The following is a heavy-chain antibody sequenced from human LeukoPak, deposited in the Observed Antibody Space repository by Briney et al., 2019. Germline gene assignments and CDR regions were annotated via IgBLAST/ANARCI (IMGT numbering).Heavy chain of an antibody. V-gene: IGHV3-7*03. CDR1: GFTFSIYW. CDR2: IKQDGSEK. CDR3: AREVGV. Sequence: GGSLRLSCAASGFTFSIYWMSWVRQAPGKGLEWVANIKQDGSEKYYVDSVKGRFTISRDNSKNTLYLQMNSLRAEDTAVYYCAREVGVWGQGTTVTVSS. J-gene: IGHJ6*02.